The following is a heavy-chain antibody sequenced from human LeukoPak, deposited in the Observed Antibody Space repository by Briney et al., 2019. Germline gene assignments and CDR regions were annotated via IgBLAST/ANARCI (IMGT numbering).Heavy chain of an antibody. D-gene: IGHD4-17*01. CDR2: IYYSGST. CDR1: GGSISSGDYY. Sequence: SQTPSLTCTVSGGSISSGDYYWSWIRQPPGKGLEWIGYIYYSGSTYYNPSLKSRVTISVDTSKNQFSLKLSSVTAADTAVYYCARASTLYGDYPDYWGQGTLVTVSS. J-gene: IGHJ4*02. V-gene: IGHV4-30-4*08. CDR3: ARASTLYGDYPDY.